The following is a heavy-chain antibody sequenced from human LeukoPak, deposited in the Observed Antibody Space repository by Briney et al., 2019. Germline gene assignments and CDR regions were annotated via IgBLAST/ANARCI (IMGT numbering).Heavy chain of an antibody. V-gene: IGHV1-8*01. D-gene: IGHD7-27*01. CDR1: GYTFTSYD. J-gene: IGHJ4*02. CDR2: MNPNSGNT. Sequence: GASVKVSCKASGYTFTSYDINWVRQATGQGLEWMGWMNPNSGNTGYAQKFQGRVTMTRNTSISTAYMELSSLRSEDTALYYCAKDMAGITGDALDYWGQGTLVTVSS. CDR3: AKDMAGITGDALDY.